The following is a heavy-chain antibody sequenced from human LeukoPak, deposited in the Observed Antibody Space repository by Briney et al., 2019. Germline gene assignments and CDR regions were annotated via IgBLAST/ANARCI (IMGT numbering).Heavy chain of an antibody. D-gene: IGHD3-22*01. Sequence: GGSLRLSCAASGFTFSSYAMSWVRQAPGKGLERVSAISGRGDNTYYADSVKGRFTISRDNSKNTLYLQMNSLRAEDTALYYCAKDEYYYDSSGYPRFWGQGTPVTVSS. CDR1: GFTFSSYA. CDR2: ISGRGDNT. V-gene: IGHV3-23*01. CDR3: AKDEYYYDSSGYPRF. J-gene: IGHJ4*02.